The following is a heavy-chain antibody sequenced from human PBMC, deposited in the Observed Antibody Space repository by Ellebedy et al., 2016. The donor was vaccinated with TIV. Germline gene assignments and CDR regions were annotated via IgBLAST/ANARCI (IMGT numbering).Heavy chain of an antibody. CDR1: GFTFSSYW. D-gene: IGHD6-19*01. V-gene: IGHV3-74*01. Sequence: HTGGSLRLXCAASGFTFSSYWMHWVRQAPGKGLVWVSRINSDGSSTSYADSVKGRFTISRDNAKNTLYLQMNSLRAEDTAVYYCAREAYGSIAVAGDNYYYYYGMDVWGQGTTVTVSS. J-gene: IGHJ6*02. CDR3: AREAYGSIAVAGDNYYYYYGMDV. CDR2: INSDGSST.